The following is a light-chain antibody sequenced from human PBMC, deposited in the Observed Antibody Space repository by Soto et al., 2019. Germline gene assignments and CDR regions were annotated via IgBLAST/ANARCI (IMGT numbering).Light chain of an antibody. J-gene: IGKJ2*01. Sequence: DIVMTQSPDSLAESLGEVATIHCKSNQSLLYSSNNNNYLAWYQQKPGQPPKLLIYWASIRESGVPDLFSGGGAGTDFTLTISGLQAEDVAVYSGQQYYSVPDTFGQGTTLEL. CDR2: WAS. V-gene: IGKV4-1*01. CDR1: QSLLYSSNNNNY. CDR3: QQYYSVPDT.